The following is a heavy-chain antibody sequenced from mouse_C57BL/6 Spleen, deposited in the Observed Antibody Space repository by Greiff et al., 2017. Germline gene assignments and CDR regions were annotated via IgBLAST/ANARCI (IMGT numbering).Heavy chain of an antibody. CDR2: IWSGGST. J-gene: IGHJ2*01. CDR3: ARNDYDYDHYFDY. CDR1: GFSFTSYG. Sequence: VQLQQSGPGLVQPSPCLSISCTVSGFSFTSYGVHWVRQSPGKGLEWLGVIWSGGSTDYNAAIISRLSIRNDNSKSKVIFKMNSLQADDTAIYYGARNDYDYDHYFDYWGKGTTLTVSS. V-gene: IGHV2-2*01. D-gene: IGHD2-4*01.